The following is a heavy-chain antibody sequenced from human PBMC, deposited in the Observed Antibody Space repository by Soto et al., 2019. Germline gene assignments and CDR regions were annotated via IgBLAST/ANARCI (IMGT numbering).Heavy chain of an antibody. CDR2: IIPILGIA. J-gene: IGHJ2*01. CDR3: ARAVSGAYCGGDCYRSDYWYFDL. D-gene: IGHD2-21*02. CDR1: GGTFSSYT. Sequence: QVQLVQSGAEVKKPGSSVKVSCKASGGTFSSYTISWVRQAPGQGLEWMGRIIPILGIANYAQKFQGRVXITADKSTSTXXMXLXXLRSEDTAVYYCARAVSGAYCGGDCYRSDYWYFDLWGRGTLVTVSS. V-gene: IGHV1-69*02.